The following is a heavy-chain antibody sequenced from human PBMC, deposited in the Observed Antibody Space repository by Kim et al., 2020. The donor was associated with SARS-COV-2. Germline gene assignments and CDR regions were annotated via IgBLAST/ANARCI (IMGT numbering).Heavy chain of an antibody. CDR1: GDSVSSNSAA. D-gene: IGHD3-16*01. J-gene: IGHJ6*02. V-gene: IGHV6-1*01. Sequence: SQTLSLTCAISGDSVSSNSAAWNWIRQSPSRGLEWLGRTYYRSKWYNDYAVSVKSRITINPDTSKNQFSLQLNSVTPEDTAVYYCARCYGAVPRRGADYYYYGMDVWGQGTTVTVSS. CDR3: ARCYGAVPRRGADYYYYGMDV. CDR2: TYYRSKWYN.